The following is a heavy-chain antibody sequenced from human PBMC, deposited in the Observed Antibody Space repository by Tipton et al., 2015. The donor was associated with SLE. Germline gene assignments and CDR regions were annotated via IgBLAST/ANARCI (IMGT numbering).Heavy chain of an antibody. V-gene: IGHV4-34*01. Sequence: TLSLTCAVYGGSLNSGSFIAYYWSWIRQPPGKGLEWIGEINHSGGTDYNPSLKSRVTISVDTSKNQFSLKLSSVTAADTAVYYCARRSSSLGVYFDYWGQGTLVTVSS. D-gene: IGHD6-6*01. J-gene: IGHJ4*02. CDR3: ARRSSSLGVYFDY. CDR1: GGSLNSGSFIAYY. CDR2: INHSGGT.